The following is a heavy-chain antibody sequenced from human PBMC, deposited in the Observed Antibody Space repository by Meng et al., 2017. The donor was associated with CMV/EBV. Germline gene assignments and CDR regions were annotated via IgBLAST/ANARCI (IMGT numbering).Heavy chain of an antibody. D-gene: IGHD3-22*01. J-gene: IGHJ2*01. CDR2: INPIFGTA. V-gene: IGHV1-69*12. CDR1: GGTFSSYD. Sequence: QVLLVQSGAEEKKPGSSVKGSCKSSGGTFSSYDISWVRQAPGQGLEWMGGINPIFGTANYAQKFQGRVTITADESTSTAYMELSSLRSEDTAVYYCARDYYDSSGYNFDFWGRGTLVTVSS. CDR3: ARDYYDSSGYNFDF.